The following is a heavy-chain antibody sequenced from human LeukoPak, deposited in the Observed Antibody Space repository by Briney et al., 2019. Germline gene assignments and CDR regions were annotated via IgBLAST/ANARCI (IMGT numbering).Heavy chain of an antibody. Sequence: GASVKVSCKASGYTFTGYYMHWVRQAPGQGLEWMGWINPNSGGTNYAQKFQGRVTMTRDTSISTAYMELSRLRSDDTAVYYCARFAHCSGGSCYSTDYWGQGTLVTVSS. CDR1: GYTFTGYY. CDR3: ARFAHCSGGSCYSTDY. J-gene: IGHJ4*02. D-gene: IGHD2-15*01. V-gene: IGHV1-2*02. CDR2: INPNSGGT.